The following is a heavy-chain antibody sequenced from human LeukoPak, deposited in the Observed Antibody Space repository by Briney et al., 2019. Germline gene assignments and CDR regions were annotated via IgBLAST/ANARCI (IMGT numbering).Heavy chain of an antibody. V-gene: IGHV3-30*03. J-gene: IGHJ6*02. CDR2: ISYDGSNE. D-gene: IGHD2-2*01. CDR1: GFTFSSYG. CDR3: ARVRAGYCTSTSCYTGMDV. Sequence: GGSLRLSCAASGFTFSSYGMHWVRQAPGKGLEWVALISYDGSNEYYADSVRGRFTISRDNSKFTLYMQMNSLRAKDTAVYYCARVRAGYCTSTSCYTGMDVWGQGTTVTVSS.